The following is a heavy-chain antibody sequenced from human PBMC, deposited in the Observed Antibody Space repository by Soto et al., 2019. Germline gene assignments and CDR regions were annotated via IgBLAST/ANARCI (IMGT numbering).Heavy chain of an antibody. J-gene: IGHJ4*02. V-gene: IGHV4-34*01. Sequence: QVQLQQWGAGLLKPSETLSLTCAVYSGSFSGYYWSWIRQPPGKGLEWIGELYQGLSIIYNPSLESRVTISGDSSKNQFSLKLRSVTAADTAVYYCARHGCYYFDYWGQGTLVTVSS. CDR1: SGSFSGYY. D-gene: IGHD2-8*01. CDR3: ARHGCYYFDY. CDR2: LYQGLSI.